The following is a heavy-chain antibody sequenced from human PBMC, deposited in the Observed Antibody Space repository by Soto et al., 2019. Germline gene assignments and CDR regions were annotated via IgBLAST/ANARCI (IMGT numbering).Heavy chain of an antibody. Sequence: SVKVSCKASGGTFSSYAISWVRQAPGQGLEWMGGIIPIFGTANYAQKFQGRVTITADESTSTAYMELSSLRSEDTAVYYCASMVGAIKGYDYWGQGTLVTVSS. CDR1: GGTFSSYA. J-gene: IGHJ4*02. CDR3: ASMVGAIKGYDY. V-gene: IGHV1-69*13. CDR2: IIPIFGTA. D-gene: IGHD1-26*01.